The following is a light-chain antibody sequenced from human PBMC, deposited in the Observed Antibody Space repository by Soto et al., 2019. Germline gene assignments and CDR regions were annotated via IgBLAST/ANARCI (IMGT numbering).Light chain of an antibody. CDR2: DAS. V-gene: IGKV1-5*01. CDR1: QSISSW. J-gene: IGKJ1*01. Sequence: DIQMTQSPSTLSASVGDRVTITCRASQSISSWLAWYQQKPGKAPKLLIYDASSLESGVPSRFSGSGSGTEFTLTISTLQPDDFASYYCQQYNSYSGTFGQGTNGDIK. CDR3: QQYNSYSGT.